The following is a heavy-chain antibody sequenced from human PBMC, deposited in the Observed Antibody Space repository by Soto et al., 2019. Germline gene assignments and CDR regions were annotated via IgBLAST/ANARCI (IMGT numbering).Heavy chain of an antibody. V-gene: IGHV1-24*01. CDR2: FDPEDGET. CDR3: ATDPLLTGTTSY. J-gene: IGHJ4*02. Sequence: ASVKVSCKVSGYTLTGLSMHWVRQAPGKGLEWMGGFDPEDGETIYAQKFQGRVTMTEDTSTDTAYMELSSLRSEDTAVYYCATDPLLTGTTSYWGQGTLVTVSS. D-gene: IGHD1-7*01. CDR1: GYTLTGLS.